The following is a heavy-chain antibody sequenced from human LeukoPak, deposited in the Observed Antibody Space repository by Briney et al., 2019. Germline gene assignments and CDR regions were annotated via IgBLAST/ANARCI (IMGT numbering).Heavy chain of an antibody. Sequence: PGGSLRLSCAASGFTSSSYALNWVRQPPGKGLEWIGSIYYSGSTYYNPSLKSRVIISVDTSKNQFSLKLSSVTAADTAVYYCARIYDRSGFDFWGQGTLVTVSS. CDR2: IYYSGST. V-gene: IGHV4-39*01. J-gene: IGHJ4*02. D-gene: IGHD3-22*01. CDR3: ARIYDRSGFDF. CDR1: GFTSSSYA.